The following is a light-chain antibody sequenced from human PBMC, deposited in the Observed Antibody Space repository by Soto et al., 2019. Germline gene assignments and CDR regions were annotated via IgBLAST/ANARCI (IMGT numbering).Light chain of an antibody. V-gene: IGKV1-27*01. CDR1: QDIRNF. J-gene: IGKJ3*01. Sequence: DIQMTQSPTSLSASVGDRVTITCRASQDIRNFVAWYQQKPGKAPKLLIYAASTLQSGVPPRFSGSGAWTDFTLTINSLQPEDVATYSCQKYSSVPVFGPGTKVEIK. CDR2: AAS. CDR3: QKYSSVPV.